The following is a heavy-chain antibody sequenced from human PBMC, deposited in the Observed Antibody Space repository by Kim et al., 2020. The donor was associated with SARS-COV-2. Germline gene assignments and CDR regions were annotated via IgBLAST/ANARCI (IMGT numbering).Heavy chain of an antibody. J-gene: IGHJ1*01. CDR2: T. CDR3: VKDEAAAATFHH. Sequence: TYFADFVKGRFTISRDNSKNTLYLQMNSLRADDTAIFYCVKDEAAAATFHHWGQGTLVTVSS. V-gene: IGHV3-23*01. D-gene: IGHD6-13*01.